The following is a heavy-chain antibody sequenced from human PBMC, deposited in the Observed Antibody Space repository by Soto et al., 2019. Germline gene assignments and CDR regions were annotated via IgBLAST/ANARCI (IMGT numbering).Heavy chain of an antibody. Sequence: QPGGSLRLSCAASGFTFSSYGMHWVRQAPGKGLEWVAVIWYDGSNKYYADSVKGRFTISRDNSKNTLYLQMDSLRAEDTAVYYCARDPSPYNWNDLVNYFDYWGQGTLVTVSS. CDR2: IWYDGSNK. CDR3: ARDPSPYNWNDLVNYFDY. CDR1: GFTFSSYG. V-gene: IGHV3-33*01. J-gene: IGHJ4*02. D-gene: IGHD1-1*01.